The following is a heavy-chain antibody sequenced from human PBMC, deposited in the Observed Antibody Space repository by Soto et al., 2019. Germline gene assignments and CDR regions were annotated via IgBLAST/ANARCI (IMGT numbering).Heavy chain of an antibody. J-gene: IGHJ4*02. CDR2: INTDGSST. D-gene: IGHD3-3*01. Sequence: EVQLVESGGGLVQPGGCLRLSCAASGFSFSSKWMHWVRHAPGKGLVWVSRINTDGSSTSHADFVKGRFTISRDNAKNTLYLQMNRLTTEDTAVYYCARDDVGVFSVAYFDYRGKRTLVTVSS. CDR3: ARDDVGVFSVAYFDY. CDR1: GFSFSSKW. V-gene: IGHV3-74*01.